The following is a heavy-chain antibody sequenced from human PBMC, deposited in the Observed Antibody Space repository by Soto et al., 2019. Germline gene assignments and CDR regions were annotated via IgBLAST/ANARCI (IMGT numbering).Heavy chain of an antibody. CDR2: IYHSGST. J-gene: IGHJ4*02. CDR3: ATGGPRRRRAMSTIRATF. D-gene: IGHD3-16*01. V-gene: IGHV4-4*02. Sequence: SETLSLTCAVSGASITNFNWWTWVRQPPGKGLEWIGEIYHSGSTNYAPSLKSRVTISVDKSKNQFSLLLSSPTAAETAVYYCATGGPRRRRAMSTIRATFWRQGTLPTVSS. CDR1: GASITNFNW.